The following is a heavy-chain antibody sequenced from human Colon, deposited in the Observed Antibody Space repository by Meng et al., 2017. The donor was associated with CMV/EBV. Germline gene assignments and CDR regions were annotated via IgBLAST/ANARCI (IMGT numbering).Heavy chain of an antibody. V-gene: IGHV3-53*01. CDR2: IYSGGST. J-gene: IGHJ4*02. CDR3: ARGLDFDGYNPPDY. CDR1: GFTVSSNY. Sequence: GGSLRLSCAASGFTVSSNYMSWVRQAPGKGLEWVSVIYSGGSTYYADSVKGRFTISRDNSKNTLYLQMNSLRAEDTAVYYCARGLDFDGYNPPDYRGQGTLVTVSS. D-gene: IGHD5-24*01.